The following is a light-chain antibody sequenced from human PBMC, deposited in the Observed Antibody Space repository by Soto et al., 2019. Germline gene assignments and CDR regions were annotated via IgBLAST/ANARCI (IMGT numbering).Light chain of an antibody. CDR1: QSISDS. CDR3: QQSYSTPPL. Sequence: DIQMTQSPSSLSASVGDRVTITCRASQSISDSLNWYQHKPGTAPKLLIYAASSLQSGVPSRFSGSGSGTDFTLTISSLKPEDFATYYCQQSYSTPPLFGGGTKVDIK. V-gene: IGKV1-39*01. CDR2: AAS. J-gene: IGKJ4*01.